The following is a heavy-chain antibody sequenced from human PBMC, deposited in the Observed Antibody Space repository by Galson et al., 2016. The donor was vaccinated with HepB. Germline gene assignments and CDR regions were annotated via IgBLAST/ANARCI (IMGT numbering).Heavy chain of an antibody. V-gene: IGHV5-51*01. CDR2: IFPGDSDT. D-gene: IGHD2-2*01. J-gene: IGHJ5*02. CDR1: GYSFSSFW. Sequence: QSGAEVKKPGESLKISCKGSGYSFSSFWIAWVRQVPGKGLEWMGIIFPGDSDTRYTPSFQGQVTISADKSINTAYLQCSSRKASATSMYYCARLMSWDLVLVPGAWFDPGGQGTLVTVSS. CDR3: ARLMSWDLVLVPGAWFDP.